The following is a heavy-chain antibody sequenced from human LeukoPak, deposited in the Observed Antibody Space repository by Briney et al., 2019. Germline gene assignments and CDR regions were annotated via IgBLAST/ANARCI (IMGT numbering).Heavy chain of an antibody. CDR1: GYTFTSYG. Sequence: ASVKVSCKASGYTFTSYGTSWVRQAPGQGLEWMGWISAYNGNTNYAQKLQGRVTMTTDTSTSTAYMELRSLRSDDTAVYYCARSGAYYYDSSGYYDYWGQGTLVTVSS. CDR2: ISAYNGNT. J-gene: IGHJ4*02. CDR3: ARSGAYYYDSSGYYDY. D-gene: IGHD3-22*01. V-gene: IGHV1-18*01.